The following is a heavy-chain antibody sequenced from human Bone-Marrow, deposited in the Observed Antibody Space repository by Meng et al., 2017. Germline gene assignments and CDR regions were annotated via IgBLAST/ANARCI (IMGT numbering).Heavy chain of an antibody. Sequence: SVKVSCKASGGTFSSYAISWVRQAPGQGLEWMGGIIPIFGTANYAQKFQGRVTITTDESTSTAYMELSSLRSEDTAVYYCARTRPAMATILLYYYGMDVWGQGTTDTVSS. CDR1: GGTFSSYA. D-gene: IGHD5-24*01. V-gene: IGHV1-69*05. CDR2: IIPIFGTA. J-gene: IGHJ6*02. CDR3: ARTRPAMATILLYYYGMDV.